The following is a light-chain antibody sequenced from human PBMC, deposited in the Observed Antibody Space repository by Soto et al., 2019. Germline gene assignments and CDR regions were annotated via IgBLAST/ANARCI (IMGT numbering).Light chain of an antibody. CDR1: HSVLFSPNNKNY. J-gene: IGKJ1*01. CDR3: QQYYSTPPIT. CDR2: WAS. V-gene: IGKV4-1*01. Sequence: SHSVLFSPNNKNYLAWYQQKPGQPPKLLIYWASTRESGVPDRFSGSGSGTDFTLTISSLQAEDVAVYYCQQYYSTPPITFGQGTKVDIK.